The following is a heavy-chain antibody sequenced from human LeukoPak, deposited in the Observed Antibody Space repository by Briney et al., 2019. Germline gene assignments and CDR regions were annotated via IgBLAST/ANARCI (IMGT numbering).Heavy chain of an antibody. J-gene: IGHJ4*02. CDR2: IYHSGAT. CDR3: ARGRAVAGSYYFDY. CDR1: GDSVTSSNW. V-gene: IGHV4-4*02. Sequence: SETLSLTCAVSGDSVTSSNWWSWVRQPPGKGLEWIGEIYHSGATNYNPSLKSRVTISLDKSKNQFSLKLSSVTAADTAVYYCARGRAVAGSYYFDYWGQGTLVTVSS. D-gene: IGHD6-19*01.